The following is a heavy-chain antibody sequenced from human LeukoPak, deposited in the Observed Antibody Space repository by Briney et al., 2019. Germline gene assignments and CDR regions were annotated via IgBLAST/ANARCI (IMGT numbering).Heavy chain of an antibody. CDR3: ARDLGIAGTTHAFDI. V-gene: IGHV3-53*01. CDR2: IYGGGPT. J-gene: IGHJ3*02. D-gene: IGHD1-14*01. CDR1: GFTVSRDY. Sequence: GGSLRLSCAASGFTVSRDYMSWVRQAPGRGLECVSVIYGGGPTYYADSVKGRFTISRDTAKNTLYLQMNSLRGEDTAVYFCARDLGIAGTTHAFDIWGHGTMVTVSS.